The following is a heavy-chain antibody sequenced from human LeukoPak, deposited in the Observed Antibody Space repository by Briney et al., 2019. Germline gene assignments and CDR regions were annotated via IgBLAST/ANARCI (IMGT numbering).Heavy chain of an antibody. CDR3: ARDFMVRGVTTLVDY. D-gene: IGHD3-10*01. CDR1: GFTFSDYW. Sequence: AGGSLRLSCAASGFTFSDYWIHWVRQAPGKGLVWVSRINTDGSITNYADSVKGRFSIPRDNAKNTLYLQMNSLRAEDTAVYYCARDFMVRGVTTLVDYWGQGTLVTVSS. J-gene: IGHJ4*02. CDR2: INTDGSIT. V-gene: IGHV3-74*01.